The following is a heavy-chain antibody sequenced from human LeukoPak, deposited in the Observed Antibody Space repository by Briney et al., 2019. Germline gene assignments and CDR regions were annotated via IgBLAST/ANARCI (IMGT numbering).Heavy chain of an antibody. V-gene: IGHV3-33*01. CDR2: IWYDGSNK. CDR3: ARDADYGSGSYYDY. CDR1: GFTFSSYG. J-gene: IGHJ4*02. Sequence: GGSLRLSCAASGFTFSSYGMHWVRQAPGKGLEWVAAIWYDGSNKYYADSVKGRFTISRDNSKNTLYLQMNSLRAEDTAVYYCARDADYGSGSYYDYWGQGTLVTVSS. D-gene: IGHD3-10*01.